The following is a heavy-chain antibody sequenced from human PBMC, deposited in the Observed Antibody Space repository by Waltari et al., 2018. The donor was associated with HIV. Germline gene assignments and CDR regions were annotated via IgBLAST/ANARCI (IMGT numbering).Heavy chain of an antibody. J-gene: IGHJ1*01. D-gene: IGHD2-15*01. Sequence: QLIQSTSALKRPGASVTISCQVSGYPLSDLSMQWVRQGRGQRLGWMGGFDPKNGKPVYSQRFWGRVSLAEDTSEDTAFLELNRLTSDDTAVYYCVTFYNESPLYSNFWGQGTLVTV. CDR2: FDPKNGKP. CDR1: GYPLSDLS. CDR3: VTFYNESPLYSNF. V-gene: IGHV1-24*01.